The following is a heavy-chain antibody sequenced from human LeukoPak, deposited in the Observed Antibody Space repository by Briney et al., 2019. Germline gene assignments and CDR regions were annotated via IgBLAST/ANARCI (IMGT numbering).Heavy chain of an antibody. J-gene: IGHJ6*03. CDR1: GFTVSSNY. CDR3: ARHSSSWYLYYYYYMDV. Sequence: PGGSLRLSCAASGFTVSSNYMSWVRQAPGKGLEWVSVIYSGGSTYYADSVKGRFTISRDNSKNTLYLQMNSLRAEDTAVYYCARHSSSWYLYYYYYMDVWGKGTTVTVSS. D-gene: IGHD6-13*01. CDR2: IYSGGST. V-gene: IGHV3-53*01.